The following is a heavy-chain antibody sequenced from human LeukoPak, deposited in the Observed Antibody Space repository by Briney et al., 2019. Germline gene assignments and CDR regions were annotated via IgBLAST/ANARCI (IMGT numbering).Heavy chain of an antibody. CDR1: GFSSSAHT. CDR3: AREGQGAWYWFDL. D-gene: IGHD6-19*01. J-gene: IGHJ5*02. V-gene: IGHV3-21*01. Sequence: GGSLRLSCEGSGFSSSAHTMNWVRQAPGKGLEWVSSIDSTSTYIYYADSMKGRFSIPRDNAKNSLYLQMSSLRAEDTAVYYCAREGQGAWYWFDLWGQGTLVTVSS. CDR2: IDSTSTYI.